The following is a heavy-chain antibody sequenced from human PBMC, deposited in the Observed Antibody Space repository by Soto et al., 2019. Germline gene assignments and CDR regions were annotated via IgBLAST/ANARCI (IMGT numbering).Heavy chain of an antibody. CDR1: GFTFSSYA. Sequence: EVQLLESGGGLVQPGGSLRLSCAASGFTFSSYAMSWVRQAPGKGLEWVSAISGSGGSTYYADSVKGRFTISRDNSKNTLYLQMNSLRAEDTAVYYCAKDGLRSGWYWPTFEEWSNPAPSSYDPRGECDYWGQGTLVTVSS. J-gene: IGHJ4*02. CDR2: ISGSGGST. CDR3: AKDGLRSGWYWPTFEEWSNPAPSSYDPRGECDY. V-gene: IGHV3-23*01. D-gene: IGHD6-19*01.